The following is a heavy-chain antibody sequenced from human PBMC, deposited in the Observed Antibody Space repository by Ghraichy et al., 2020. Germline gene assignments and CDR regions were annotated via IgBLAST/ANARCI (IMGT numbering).Heavy chain of an antibody. J-gene: IGHJ3*02. CDR1: GGSISSYY. V-gene: IGHV4-4*07. Sequence: SETLSHTCTVSGGSISSYYWNWIRQPAGKGLEWLGHIYNSGSTTYNPSLKSRVTMSVDTSKNQFSLQLTSVTAADTAVYYCATDSSGSYFRSNALDMWGQGTMLTVSS. D-gene: IGHD1-26*01. CDR2: IYNSGST. CDR3: ATDSSGSYFRSNALDM.